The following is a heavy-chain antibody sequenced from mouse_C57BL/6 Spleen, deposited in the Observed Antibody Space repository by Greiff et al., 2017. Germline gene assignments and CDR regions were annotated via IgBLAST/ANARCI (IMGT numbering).Heavy chain of an antibody. J-gene: IGHJ2*01. CDR3: TRWITTVVAPDY. D-gene: IGHD1-1*01. V-gene: IGHV1-15*01. CDR1: GYTFTDYE. Sequence: QVQLQQSGAELVRPGASVTLSCKASGYTFTDYEMHWVKQTPVHGLEWIGAIDPETGGTAYNQKFKGKAILTVDKSSSTAYMELRSLTSEDSAVYYCTRWITTVVAPDYWGQGTTLTVSS. CDR2: IDPETGGT.